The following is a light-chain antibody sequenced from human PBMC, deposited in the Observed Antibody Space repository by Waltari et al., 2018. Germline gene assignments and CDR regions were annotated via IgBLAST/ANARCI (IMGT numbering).Light chain of an antibody. J-gene: IGLJ2*01. CDR2: GKN. V-gene: IGLV3-19*01. CDR3: NSRDSSGNHYVV. Sequence: SSELTQDPAVSVALGQTVRITCQGDSLRNYYASWYQQKPGQAPILVIYGKNNRPSGSPDRFSGSRSGNTASLTITGAQAEDEADYYCNSRDSSGNHYVVFGGGTKLTVL. CDR1: SLRNYY.